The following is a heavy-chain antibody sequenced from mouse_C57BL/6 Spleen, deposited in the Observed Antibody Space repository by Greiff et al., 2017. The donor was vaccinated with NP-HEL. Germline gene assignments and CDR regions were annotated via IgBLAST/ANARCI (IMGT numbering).Heavy chain of an antibody. CDR3: ARITTVVPLEDYAMDY. Sequence: QVQLQQPGAELVMPGASVKLSCKASGYTFTSYWMHWVKQRPGQGLEWIGEIDPSDSYTNYNQKFKGKSTLTVDKSSSTAYMQLSSLTSEDSAVYYCARITTVVPLEDYAMDYWGKGTSVTVSS. D-gene: IGHD1-1*01. CDR2: IDPSDSYT. CDR1: GYTFTSYW. V-gene: IGHV1-69*01. J-gene: IGHJ4*01.